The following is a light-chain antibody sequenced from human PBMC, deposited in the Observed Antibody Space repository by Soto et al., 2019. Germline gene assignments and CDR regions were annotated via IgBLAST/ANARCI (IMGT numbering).Light chain of an antibody. CDR2: GNN. CDR1: SSNIGAGYD. V-gene: IGLV1-40*01. Sequence: QSVLTQPPSVSGAPGQRVTISCTGSSSNIGAGYDVHWYKQLPGTAPKLLIYGNNNRPSGVPDRFFGSKSGTSASLAITGLQAEDEADYYCQSYDSSLSAYVVFGGGTKLTVL. J-gene: IGLJ2*01. CDR3: QSYDSSLSAYVV.